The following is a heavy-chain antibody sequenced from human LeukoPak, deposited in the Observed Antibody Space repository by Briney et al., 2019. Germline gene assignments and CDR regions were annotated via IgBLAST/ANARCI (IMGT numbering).Heavy chain of an antibody. Sequence: SETLSLTCTVSGGSISSSSYYWGWIRQPPGKGLEWIGSIYYSGSTYYNPSLKSRVSISVDTSKNQFSLELNSVTAADTAVYYCARSYSDNSADSFDCWGQGTLVTVSS. J-gene: IGHJ4*02. CDR2: IYYSGST. D-gene: IGHD3-22*01. V-gene: IGHV4-39*07. CDR3: ARSYSDNSADSFDC. CDR1: GGSISSSSYY.